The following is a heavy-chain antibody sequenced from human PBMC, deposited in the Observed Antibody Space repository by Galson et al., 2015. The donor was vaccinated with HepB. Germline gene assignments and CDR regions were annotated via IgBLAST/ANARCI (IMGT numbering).Heavy chain of an antibody. CDR3: AKEDCVSRALDY. Sequence: SLRLSCAAPGFTFSRFGLFWVRPAPGKGLEGVSVMSDDGSKTYYADSVKGRFTISRDNSKNTLSLQMNSLRGEDTAVYYCAKEDCVSRALDYWGQGTLVTVSS. V-gene: IGHV3-30*18. CDR1: GFTFSRFG. D-gene: IGHD2-21*01. J-gene: IGHJ4*02. CDR2: MSDDGSKT.